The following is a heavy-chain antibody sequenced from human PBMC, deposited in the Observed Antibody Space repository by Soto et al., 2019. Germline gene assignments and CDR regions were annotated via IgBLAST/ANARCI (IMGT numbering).Heavy chain of an antibody. CDR2: MYYSVST. D-gene: IGHD3-9*01. Sequence: PSATLSLTCTVYGDSISSGDYYWSWILHPPGKGLEWIGYMYYSVSTYYNPSLKSRVTISVDTPKNQFSLKLSSVTAADTAVYYCARALRVLRYCDGLPGLYY. V-gene: IGHV4-30-4*01. J-gene: IGHJ6*01. CDR3: ARALRVLRYCDGLPGLYY. CDR1: GDSISSGDYY.